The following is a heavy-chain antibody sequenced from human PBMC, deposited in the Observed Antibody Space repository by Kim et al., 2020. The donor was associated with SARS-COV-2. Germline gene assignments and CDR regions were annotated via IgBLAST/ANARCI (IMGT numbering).Heavy chain of an antibody. V-gene: IGHV3-30*04. Sequence: GGSLRLSCAASGFTFSSYAMHWVRQAPGKGLEWVAVISYDGNNKHYADSVKGRFTLSRDISKNTLYLQMSSLRAEDTAVYYCARYLSYSIYYYYYGMAFWGQGTTVTVSS. CDR2: ISYDGNNK. CDR1: GFTFSSYA. D-gene: IGHD3-10*01. CDR3: ARYLSYSIYYYYYGMAF. J-gene: IGHJ6*02.